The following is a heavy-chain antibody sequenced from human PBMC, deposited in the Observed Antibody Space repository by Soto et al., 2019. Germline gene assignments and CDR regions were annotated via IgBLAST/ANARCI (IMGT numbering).Heavy chain of an antibody. CDR3: ATLPHYGDPKAGF. CDR2: IHYSGST. J-gene: IGHJ4*02. CDR1: GGSITSSNY. Sequence: QLQLQESGPGLVMPSETLSLTCTVSGGSITSSNYWGWIRQPPGKGLEWIGSIHYSGSTYYNSSLKSRVTISVDTSRNQFSLKLTSVTSADTDVYYCATLPHYGDPKAGFWGQGTLVTVSS. D-gene: IGHD4-17*01. V-gene: IGHV4-39*01.